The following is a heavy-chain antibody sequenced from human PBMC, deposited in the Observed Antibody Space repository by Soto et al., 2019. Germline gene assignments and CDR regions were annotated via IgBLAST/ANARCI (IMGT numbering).Heavy chain of an antibody. CDR1: GGSISSYY. Sequence: PSETLSLTCTVSGGSISSYYWSWIRQPPGKGLEWIGYIYYSGSTNYNPSLKSRVTISVDTSKNQFSLKLSSVTAADTAVYYCARLQRAPIREYYYYYGMDVWGQGTTVTVSS. J-gene: IGHJ6*02. CDR2: IYYSGST. V-gene: IGHV4-59*08. CDR3: ARLQRAPIREYYYYYGMDV. D-gene: IGHD1-26*01.